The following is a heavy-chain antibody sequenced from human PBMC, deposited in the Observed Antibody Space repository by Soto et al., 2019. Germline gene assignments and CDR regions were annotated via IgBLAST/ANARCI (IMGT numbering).Heavy chain of an antibody. V-gene: IGHV3-48*02. CDR1: GFTFSSYS. Sequence: EVQLVESGGGLVQPGGSLRLSCAASGFTFSSYSMNWVRQAPGKGLEWVSYISSSSSTIYYADSVKGRFTISRDNAKNSLYLQMNSLRDEDTAVYYCARDGYGDPYYYYAMDVWGRGTTVSVSS. CDR2: ISSSSSTI. D-gene: IGHD4-17*01. CDR3: ARDGYGDPYYYYAMDV. J-gene: IGHJ6*02.